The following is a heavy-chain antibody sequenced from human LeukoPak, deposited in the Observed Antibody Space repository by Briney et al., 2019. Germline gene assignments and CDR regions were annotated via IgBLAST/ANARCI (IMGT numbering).Heavy chain of an antibody. CDR3: ARSGYSYTNWFDP. V-gene: IGHV4-59*01. CDR1: GGSISSYY. Sequence: PSETLSLTCTVSGGSISSYYWSWIRQPPGKGLEWIGYIYYSGSTNYNPSLKRRVIISVDTYKNQFSLKLSAVTAADMAVYYCARSGYSYTNWFDPWGQGTLVTVSS. CDR2: IYYSGST. D-gene: IGHD5-18*01. J-gene: IGHJ5*02.